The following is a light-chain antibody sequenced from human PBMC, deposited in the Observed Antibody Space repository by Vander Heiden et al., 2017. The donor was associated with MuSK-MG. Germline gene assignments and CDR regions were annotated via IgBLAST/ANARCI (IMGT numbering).Light chain of an antibody. Sequence: DIVMTQTPLSLPVTPGEPASISCRSSQSLLYTIDGSTYLAWYRQKPGLPPQLLISTASSRASGVPDRFSGGGSGTNFTLRISSVVPEDVAVYYCMQYIAFPWTFGQGTKLEVK. J-gene: IGKJ1*01. CDR3: MQYIAFPWT. CDR1: QSLLYTIDGSTY. CDR2: TAS. V-gene: IGKV2-40*01.